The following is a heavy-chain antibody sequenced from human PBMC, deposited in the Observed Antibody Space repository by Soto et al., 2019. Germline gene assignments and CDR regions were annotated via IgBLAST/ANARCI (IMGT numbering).Heavy chain of an antibody. D-gene: IGHD5-12*01. CDR3: AKVLIPTIPYYGMDV. CDR2: ISYDGSNK. J-gene: IGHJ6*02. V-gene: IGHV3-30*18. Sequence: PGGSLRLSCAASGFTFSSYGMHWVRQAPGKGLEWVAVISYDGSNKYYADSVKGRFTISRDNSKNTLYLQMNSLRAEDTAVYYCAKVLIPTIPYYGMDVWGQGTTVTVSS. CDR1: GFTFSSYG.